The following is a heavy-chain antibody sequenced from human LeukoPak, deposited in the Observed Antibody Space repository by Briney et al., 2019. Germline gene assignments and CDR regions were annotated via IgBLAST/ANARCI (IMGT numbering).Heavy chain of an antibody. CDR2: IKQDGSEK. V-gene: IGHV3-7*01. CDR3: AREFSYYYDSSGSYFDY. J-gene: IGHJ4*02. D-gene: IGHD3-22*01. Sequence: PGGSLRLSCAASGFTVSSNYMSWVRQAPGKGLEWVANIKQDGSEKYYVDSVKGRFTISRDNPKNSLYLQMNSLSAEDTAVYYCAREFSYYYDSSGSYFDYWGQGTLVTVSS. CDR1: GFTVSSNY.